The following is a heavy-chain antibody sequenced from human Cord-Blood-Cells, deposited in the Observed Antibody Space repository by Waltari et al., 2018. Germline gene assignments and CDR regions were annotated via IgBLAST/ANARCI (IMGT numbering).Heavy chain of an antibody. CDR3: ARLGATTPDY. D-gene: IGHD1-26*01. Sequence: QVQLVQSGAEVKKPGDSVKVACNASGSYFTSYGLSWVRQAPGQGLEWMGGISAYNGNTNYAQKLQGRVTMTTDTSTSTAYMELRSLRSDDTAVYYCARLGATTPDYWGQGTLVTVSS. J-gene: IGHJ4*02. CDR1: GSYFTSYG. CDR2: ISAYNGNT. V-gene: IGHV1-18*01.